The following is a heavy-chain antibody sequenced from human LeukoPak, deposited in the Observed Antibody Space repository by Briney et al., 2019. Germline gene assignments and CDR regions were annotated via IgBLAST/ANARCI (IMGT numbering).Heavy chain of an antibody. J-gene: IGHJ5*02. CDR2: INTNTGNP. V-gene: IGHV7-4-1*02. CDR1: GYTFTSYA. D-gene: IGHD6-13*01. Sequence: ASVKVSCKASGYTFTSYAMNWVRQAPGQGLEWMGWINTNTGNPTYAQGFTGRFVFSLDTSVSTAYLQISSLKAEDTAVYYCAREIIAAAGNWFDPWGQGTLVTVSS. CDR3: AREIIAAAGNWFDP.